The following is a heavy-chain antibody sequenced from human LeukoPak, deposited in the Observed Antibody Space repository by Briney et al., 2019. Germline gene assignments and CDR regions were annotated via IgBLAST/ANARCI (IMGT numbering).Heavy chain of an antibody. CDR3: ARREDYGGNSGQFDY. J-gene: IGHJ4*02. CDR2: IYYSGST. V-gene: IGHV4-39*01. Sequence: SETLPLTCTVSGGSISSSSYYWGWIRQPPGKGLEWIGSIYYSGSTYYNPSLKSRVTISVDTSKNQFSLKLSSVTAADTAVYYCARREDYGGNSGQFDYWGQGTLVTVSS. CDR1: GGSISSSSYY. D-gene: IGHD4-23*01.